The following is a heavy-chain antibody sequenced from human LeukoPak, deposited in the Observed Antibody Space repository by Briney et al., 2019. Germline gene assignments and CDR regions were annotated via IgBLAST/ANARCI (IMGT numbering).Heavy chain of an antibody. CDR2: ISGSGSSK. V-gene: IGHV3-48*03. CDR3: ASGPLGWSDY. Sequence: GGSLRLSCAASGFTFSSYEMNWVRQSPGKGLEWVSYISGSGSSKYYADSVKGRFTISRDNGKNSLYLQMNSLRDEDTAVYYCASGPLGWSDYWGQGALVTVSS. J-gene: IGHJ4*02. D-gene: IGHD1-26*01. CDR1: GFTFSSYE.